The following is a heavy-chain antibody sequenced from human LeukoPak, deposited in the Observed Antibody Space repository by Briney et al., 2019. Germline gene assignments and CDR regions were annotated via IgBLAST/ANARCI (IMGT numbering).Heavy chain of an antibody. Sequence: SETLSLTCTVSGGSISSYYWSWIRQPPGKGLEWIGYIYYSGSTNYNPSLKSRVTISVDTSKNQFSLNLSSVTAADTAVYYCARGSDDFWSGYFRLGWFDPWGQGTLVTVSS. V-gene: IGHV4-59*01. D-gene: IGHD3-3*01. CDR1: GGSISSYY. J-gene: IGHJ5*02. CDR2: IYYSGST. CDR3: ARGSDDFWSGYFRLGWFDP.